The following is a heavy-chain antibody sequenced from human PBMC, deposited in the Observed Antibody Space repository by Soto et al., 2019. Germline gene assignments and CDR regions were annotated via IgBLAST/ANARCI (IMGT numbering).Heavy chain of an antibody. D-gene: IGHD6-13*01. J-gene: IGHJ4*02. V-gene: IGHV4-4*07. CDR2: IYTSGST. Sequence: RSETLSLTCTVSGGSISSYYCIWSRHPAGKGLEWIGRIYTSGSTNYNPSLKSRVTMSVDTSKNQFSLKLSSVTAADTAVYYCARWAAAGTGPDYWGQGTLVTVSS. CDR3: ARWAAAGTGPDY. CDR1: GGSISSYY.